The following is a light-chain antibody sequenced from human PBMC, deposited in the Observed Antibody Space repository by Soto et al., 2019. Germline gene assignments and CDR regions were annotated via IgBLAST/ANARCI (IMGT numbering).Light chain of an antibody. CDR3: QTWGTGFQV. CDR1: SGHSSYA. V-gene: IGLV4-69*01. Sequence: QPVLTQSPSASASLGASVKLTCTLSSGHSSYAIAWHQKQPGKRPRYLMDLNNDGSHTKGDGIPDRFSGSSSGAERYLIIFSLQSEDEADYYCQTWGTGFQVFGGGTKLTVL. J-gene: IGLJ2*01. CDR2: LNNDGSH.